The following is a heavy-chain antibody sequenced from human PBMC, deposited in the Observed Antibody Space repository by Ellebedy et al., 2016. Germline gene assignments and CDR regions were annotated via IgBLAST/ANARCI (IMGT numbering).Heavy chain of an antibody. D-gene: IGHD3-9*01. CDR2: ISYDGSNK. V-gene: IGHV3-30*18. Sequence: GGSLRLSXAASGFTFNNYGMHWVRQAPGKGLEWVAFISYDGSNKYYADSVKGRFTISRDNSKNTLYLQMISLRAEDTAVYYCAKAGEYYDILTGYYFRRDYGMDVWGQGTTVTVSS. CDR1: GFTFNNYG. CDR3: AKAGEYYDILTGYYFRRDYGMDV. J-gene: IGHJ6*02.